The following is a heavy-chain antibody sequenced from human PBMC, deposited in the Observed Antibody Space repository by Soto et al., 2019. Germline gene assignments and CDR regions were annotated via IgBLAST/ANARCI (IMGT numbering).Heavy chain of an antibody. CDR2: ISFNGST. CDR3: ARGRSLYDSEGYKYFDP. CDR1: RGSITSGRYF. D-gene: IGHD3-22*01. Sequence: VQLQESGPGLVKASQTLSLTCTVSRGSITSGRYFWSWIRQHPGKGLEWLGYISFNGSTYYSPSLKSRLYLSLDMSEHLFSLTMCSVAAADTVVYSCARGRSLYDSEGYKYFDPWGQRTQVIVSS. J-gene: IGHJ5*02. V-gene: IGHV4-31*03.